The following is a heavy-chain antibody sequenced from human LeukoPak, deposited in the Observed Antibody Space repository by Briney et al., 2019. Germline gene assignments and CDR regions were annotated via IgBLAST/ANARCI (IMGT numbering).Heavy chain of an antibody. CDR1: GYSYTSCW. J-gene: IGHJ4*02. CDR3: VRVQIPPQYFDY. Sequence: GESLKISCKGSGYSYTSCWSGWVRQMPGKGLEWMGIIYPGDSDTRYSPSFQGQVTISADKSISTAYLQWSSLKASDTAMYYCVRVQIPPQYFDYWGQGTLVTVSS. D-gene: IGHD2-2*02. V-gene: IGHV5-51*01. CDR2: IYPGDSDT.